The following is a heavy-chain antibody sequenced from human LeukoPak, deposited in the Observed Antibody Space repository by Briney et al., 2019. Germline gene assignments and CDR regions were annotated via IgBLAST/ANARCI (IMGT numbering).Heavy chain of an antibody. J-gene: IGHJ4*02. V-gene: IGHV4-39*01. CDR3: ARHHPPLRLGELGY. CDR2: IYYSGST. CDR1: GGSISSSSYY. Sequence: SETLSLTCTVSGGSISSSSYYCGWIRQPPGKGLEWIGSIYYSGSTYYNPSLKSRVTISVDTSKNQFSLKLSSVTAADTAVYYCARHHPPLRLGELGYWGQGTLVTVSS. D-gene: IGHD3-16*01.